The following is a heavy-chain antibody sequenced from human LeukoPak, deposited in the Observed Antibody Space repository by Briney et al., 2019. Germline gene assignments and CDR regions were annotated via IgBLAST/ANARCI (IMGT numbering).Heavy chain of an antibody. CDR2: ISSSSSYI. CDR1: GFTFSSYS. J-gene: IGHJ3*02. Sequence: GGSLRLSCAAFGFTFSSYSMNWVRQAPGKGLEWVSSISSSSSYIYYADSVKGRFTISRDNAKNSLYLQMNSLRAEDTAVYYCVSRYRMITFGGVMDAFDIWGQGTMVTVTS. D-gene: IGHD3-16*01. V-gene: IGHV3-21*01. CDR3: VSRYRMITFGGVMDAFDI.